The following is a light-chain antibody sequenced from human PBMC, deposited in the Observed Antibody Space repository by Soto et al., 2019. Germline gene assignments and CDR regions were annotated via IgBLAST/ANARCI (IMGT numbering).Light chain of an antibody. CDR2: DAS. V-gene: IGKV3D-15*01. CDR3: QQYNNWPPIT. Sequence: ETVLTQSLGTLSLSPGETATLSCRASQRVSANYLAWYQHKPGQAPRLLIYDASTRATGTPDRFSGSGSGTEFTLTISSLQSEDFAVYYCQQYNNWPPITFGQGTRLEIK. J-gene: IGKJ5*01. CDR1: QRVSAN.